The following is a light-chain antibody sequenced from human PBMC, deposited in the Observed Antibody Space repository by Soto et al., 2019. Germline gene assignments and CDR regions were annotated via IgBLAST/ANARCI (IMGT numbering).Light chain of an antibody. CDR1: SSNIGAGYD. V-gene: IGLV1-40*01. Sequence: QSVLTQPPSVSGAPGQRVTISCTGGSSNIGAGYDVHWYQQLPGTAPKVPIYGNSNRPSGVPDRFSGSKSATSASLAITGLQAEDEADYYCQSYDNSLSGWVFGGGTKLTVL. CDR2: GNS. J-gene: IGLJ2*01. CDR3: QSYDNSLSGWV.